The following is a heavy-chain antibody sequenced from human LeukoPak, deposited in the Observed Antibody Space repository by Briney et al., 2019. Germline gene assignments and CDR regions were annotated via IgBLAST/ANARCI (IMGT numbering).Heavy chain of an antibody. Sequence: GASVKVSCKASGYTFTSYGISWVRQAPGQGLEWMGGIIPILGTANYAQKFQGRVTITADESTSTAYMELSSLRSEDTAVYYCARDEDIVVIPAAMAPRDYYYGMDVWGQGTTVTVSS. CDR2: IIPILGTA. J-gene: IGHJ6*02. V-gene: IGHV1-69*13. D-gene: IGHD2-2*01. CDR3: ARDEDIVVIPAAMAPRDYYYGMDV. CDR1: GYTFTSYG.